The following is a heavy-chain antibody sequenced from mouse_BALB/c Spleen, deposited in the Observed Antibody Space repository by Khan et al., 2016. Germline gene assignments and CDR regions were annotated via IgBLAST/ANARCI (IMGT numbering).Heavy chain of an antibody. J-gene: IGHJ1*01. D-gene: IGHD1-1*01. Sequence: EVQLQESGGGLVQPKGSLKLSCAASGFTFNTYAMNWVRQAPGKGLEWVARIRSKSNNYATYYADSVKDRFTISRDDSQRMLYLQMNNLKTEDTAMYCYVRHYYGSNWYFDVWGAGTTITVSS. CDR1: GFTFNTYA. CDR3: VRHYYGSNWYFDV. CDR2: IRSKSNNYAT. V-gene: IGHV10-1*02.